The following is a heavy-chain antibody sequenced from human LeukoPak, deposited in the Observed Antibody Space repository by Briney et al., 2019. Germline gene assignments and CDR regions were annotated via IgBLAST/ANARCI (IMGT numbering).Heavy chain of an antibody. V-gene: IGHV3-23*01. CDR1: GFTFSSYA. CDR2: TSGSGGST. D-gene: IGHD3-9*01. CDR3: AKSHVSTATGTGRYFDY. Sequence: GGSLRLSCAASGFTFSSYAMSWVRQAPGKGLEWVSATSGSGGSTYYADSVKGRFAISRDNSKHTVYLQMDSLRAEDTAVYYCAKSHVSTATGTGRYFDYWGQGTLVSVSS. J-gene: IGHJ4*02.